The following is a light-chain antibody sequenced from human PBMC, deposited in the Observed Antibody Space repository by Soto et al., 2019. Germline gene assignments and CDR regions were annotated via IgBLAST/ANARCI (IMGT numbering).Light chain of an antibody. V-gene: IGKV1-5*01. CDR2: DAS. J-gene: IGKJ5*01. Sequence: DIQMTQSPYTLSPSVGDRVSITCRASQTISSWLAWYQQKPGKAPKLLIYDASALPRGVPSRFSGSGSGTDFTLTISSLQPEDFATYYCQQSYSTLITFGQGTRLEI. CDR3: QQSYSTLIT. CDR1: QTISSW.